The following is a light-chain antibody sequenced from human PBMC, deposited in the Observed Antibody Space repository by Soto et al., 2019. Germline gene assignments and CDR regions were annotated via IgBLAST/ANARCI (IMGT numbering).Light chain of an antibody. J-gene: IGLJ3*02. Sequence: NFMLTQPHSVSESPGKTVTISYTGSSGSIATNSVQWCQQRPGSVPITVIYEDNQRPSGVPDRFSGSIDNSSNSASLTISGLKTEDEADYYCQSYNSSNQVFGGGTKVTVL. CDR3: QSYNSSNQV. CDR1: SGSIATNS. CDR2: EDN. V-gene: IGLV6-57*02.